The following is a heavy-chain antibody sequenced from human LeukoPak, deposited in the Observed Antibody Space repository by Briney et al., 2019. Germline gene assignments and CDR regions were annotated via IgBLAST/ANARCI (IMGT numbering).Heavy chain of an antibody. CDR3: AKAAGRGYNYGDYFDY. J-gene: IGHJ4*02. Sequence: SGGSLRLSCAASGFTFSNYAMTWVRQAPGKGLIWVSAISGSGSTTYYADSVRGRFTISRDNSKNTLYVQMNSLRAADTAVYYCAKAAGRGYNYGDYFDYWGQGTLVTVSS. CDR1: GFTFSNYA. V-gene: IGHV3-23*01. CDR2: ISGSGSTT. D-gene: IGHD5-18*01.